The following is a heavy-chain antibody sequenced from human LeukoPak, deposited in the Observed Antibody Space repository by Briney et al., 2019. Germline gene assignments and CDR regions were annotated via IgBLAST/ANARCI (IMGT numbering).Heavy chain of an antibody. V-gene: IGHV3-48*03. D-gene: IGHD6-6*01. CDR1: GFTFSSYE. J-gene: IGHJ3*02. CDR2: ISSSGSTI. Sequence: TGGSLRLSCAASGFTFSSYEMNWVRQASGKGLEWVSYISSSGSTIYYADSVKGRFTISRDNAKNSLYLQMNSLRAEDTAVYYCASLFRCYGCSRSSDDFDIWGQGTMVTVSS. CDR3: ASLFRCYGCSRSSDDFDI.